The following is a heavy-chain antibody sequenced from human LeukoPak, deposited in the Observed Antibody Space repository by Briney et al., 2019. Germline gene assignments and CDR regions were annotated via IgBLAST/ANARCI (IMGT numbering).Heavy chain of an antibody. CDR1: GGSIGSIEW. CDR2: SRQTGST. D-gene: IGHD2-8*01. J-gene: IGHJ6*03. Sequence: SETLSLTCAVSGGSIGSIEWFSWVRQTPGKGLEWIGGSRQTGSTNYNPSLKSRVTISVNNSNNQFSLDLNTVTAADTTIYYCAANGYYCIDVWGKGTTVTVSS. CDR3: AANGYYCIDV. V-gene: IGHV4-4*02.